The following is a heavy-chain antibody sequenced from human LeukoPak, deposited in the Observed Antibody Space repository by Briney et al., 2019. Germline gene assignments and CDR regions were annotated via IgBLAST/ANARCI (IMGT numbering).Heavy chain of an antibody. D-gene: IGHD6-13*01. CDR1: GGSMNDYY. Sequence: SETLSLTCTVSGGSMNDYYWSWFRQPPGKGLEWISYIYYSGGTNSNPSLKSRVTMSVDTSKNQFSLKVRSVTAADTAVYYCARDRPGGSSLDYWGQGILVTVSS. V-gene: IGHV4-59*12. CDR3: ARDRPGGSSLDY. CDR2: IYYSGGT. J-gene: IGHJ4*02.